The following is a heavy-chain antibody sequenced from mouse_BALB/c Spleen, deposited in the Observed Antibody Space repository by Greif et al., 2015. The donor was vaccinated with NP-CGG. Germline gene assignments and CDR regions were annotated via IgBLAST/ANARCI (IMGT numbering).Heavy chain of an antibody. J-gene: IGHJ2*01. V-gene: IGHV7-3*02. Sequence: EVKLVESGGGLVQPGGSLRLSCATSGFTFTDYYMSWVRQPPGKALEWLGFIRNKANGYTTEYSASVKGRFTISRDNSQSILYLQMNTLRAEDSATYYCAGVKNYYGSRGYFDYWGQGTTLTVSS. CDR2: IRNKANGYTT. CDR1: GFTFTDYY. CDR3: AGVKNYYGSRGYFDY. D-gene: IGHD1-1*01.